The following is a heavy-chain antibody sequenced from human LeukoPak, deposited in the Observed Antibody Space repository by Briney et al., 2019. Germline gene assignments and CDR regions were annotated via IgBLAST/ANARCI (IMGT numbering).Heavy chain of an antibody. Sequence: SETLSLTCAVYGGSFSGYYWSWIRQPPGKGLEWIGEINHSGSTNYNPSLKSRVTISVDTSKNQFSLKLSSVTAADTAVYYCARGRDGYNPSDYWGQGTLVTVSS. CDR3: ARGRDGYNPSDY. CDR2: INHSGST. CDR1: GGSFSGYY. V-gene: IGHV4-34*01. J-gene: IGHJ4*02. D-gene: IGHD5-24*01.